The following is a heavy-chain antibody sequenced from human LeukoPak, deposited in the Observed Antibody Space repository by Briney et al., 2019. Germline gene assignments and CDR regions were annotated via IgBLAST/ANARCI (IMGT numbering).Heavy chain of an antibody. CDR1: GRYW. CDR3: ARGPNSNWSGLDF. CDR2: INSDGSWT. V-gene: IGHV3-74*01. D-gene: IGHD6-6*01. J-gene: IGHJ4*02. Sequence: QTGGSLRLSCAASGRYWMHWVRQAPGKGLVWVSHINSDGSWTSYADSVKGRFTVSRDNAKNTLYLQVNNLRAEDTAVYYCARGPNSNWSGLDFWGQGTLLTVSS.